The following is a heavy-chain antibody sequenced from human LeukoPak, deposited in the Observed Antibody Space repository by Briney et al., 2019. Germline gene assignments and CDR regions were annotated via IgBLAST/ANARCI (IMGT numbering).Heavy chain of an antibody. CDR2: ISGSGGST. V-gene: IGHV3-23*01. D-gene: IGHD3-16*02. CDR1: GFTFSSYA. J-gene: IGHJ4*02. CDR3: AKVSSPLTFGGVIGTFDY. Sequence: GGSLRLSCAASGFTFSSYAMSWVRQAPGKGLEWVSAISGSGGSTYYADSVKGRFTISRDNSKNTLYLQMNSLRAEDTAVYYCAKVSSPLTFGGVIGTFDYWGQGTLVTVSS.